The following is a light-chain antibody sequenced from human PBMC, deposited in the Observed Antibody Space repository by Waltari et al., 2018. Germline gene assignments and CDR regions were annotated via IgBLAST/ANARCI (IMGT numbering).Light chain of an antibody. CDR3: MIWDSSAWV. Sequence: QAVLTQPSSLSASPGASASLTCTLRSGIDVGTYRIYWYQQKPGSPPHYLLRYRSDSDKQAGSGFPSRLSGSKEASANAGILLIAGLQSDDEADYYCMIWDSSAWVFGGGTKLTAL. CDR1: SGIDVGTYR. J-gene: IGLJ3*02. V-gene: IGLV5-45*03. CDR2: YRSDSDK.